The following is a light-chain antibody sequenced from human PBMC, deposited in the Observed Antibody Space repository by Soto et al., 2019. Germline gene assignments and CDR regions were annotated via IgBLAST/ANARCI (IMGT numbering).Light chain of an antibody. CDR2: DVT. J-gene: IGLJ2*01. CDR3: SSYTSSATRVV. CDR1: GSDVGGYKY. V-gene: IGLV2-14*03. Sequence: QSALTQPASVSGSPGQSITISCSGTGSDVGGYKYVSWYQRHPGKAPTLIIYDVTNRPSGVSDLFSGSKSGNTASLTISALQAEDEADYYCSSYTSSATRVVFGGGTKLTVL.